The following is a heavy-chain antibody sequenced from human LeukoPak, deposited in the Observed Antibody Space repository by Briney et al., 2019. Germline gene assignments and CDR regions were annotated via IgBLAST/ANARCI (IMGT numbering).Heavy chain of an antibody. CDR3: AKSVAIYFYYGLDV. CDR1: GFTFSSYA. J-gene: IGHJ6*02. V-gene: IGHV3-23*01. CDR2: ISGSGGST. D-gene: IGHD3-3*01. Sequence: GGSLRLSCAASGFTFSSYAMSCVRQTPGKGLEWVSAISGSGGSTYYADSVKGRFTISRDNSKNTLFLHMNSLRVEDTAPYYCAKSVAIYFYYGLDVWGQGTTVTVSS.